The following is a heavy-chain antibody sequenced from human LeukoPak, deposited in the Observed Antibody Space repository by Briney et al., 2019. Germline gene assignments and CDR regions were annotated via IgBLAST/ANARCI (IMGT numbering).Heavy chain of an antibody. CDR3: ARGFPPRRLYDSSGYYSYYFDY. J-gene: IGHJ4*02. CDR2: INPSGGST. V-gene: IGHV1-46*01. D-gene: IGHD3-22*01. CDR1: GYTFTRNY. Sequence: ASVKVSCKASGYTFTRNYMHWLRQAPGQGLEWMGVINPSGGSTKYAQKFQGRVTMTADTSTSTAYMELRSLRSDDTAVYYCARGFPPRRLYDSSGYYSYYFDYWGQGTLVTVSS.